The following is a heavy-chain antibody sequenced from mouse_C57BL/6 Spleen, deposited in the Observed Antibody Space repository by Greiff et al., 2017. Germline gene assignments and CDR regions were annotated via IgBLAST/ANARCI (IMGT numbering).Heavy chain of an antibody. CDR3: ARREGGNRGGLAY. CDR2: IYPRSGNT. J-gene: IGHJ3*01. V-gene: IGHV1-81*01. D-gene: IGHD1-1*02. CDR1: GYTFTSYG. Sequence: VQLQQSGAELVRPGASVKLSCKASGYTFTSYGISWVKQRTGQGLEWIGEIYPRSGNTYYNEKFKGKATLTADKSSSPAYMELRSLTSEDSADYFCARREGGNRGGLAYWGQGTLVTVSA.